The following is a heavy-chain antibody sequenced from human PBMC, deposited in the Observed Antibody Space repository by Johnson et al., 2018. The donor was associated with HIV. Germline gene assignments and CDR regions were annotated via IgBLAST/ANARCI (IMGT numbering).Heavy chain of an antibody. CDR1: GFTFSSYW. D-gene: IGHD1-1*01. V-gene: IGHV3-7*01. Sequence: MQLVESGGGLVQPGGSLRLSCAASGFTFSSYWMSWVRQAPGKGLEWVANIKQDGSEKYYVDSVKGRFTISRDNSKNTLFLQMNSLRAEDTAVYYCARKKATVFSTTSTNYAFDIWGQGTMVTVSS. CDR3: ARKKATVFSTTSTNYAFDI. CDR2: IKQDGSEK. J-gene: IGHJ3*02.